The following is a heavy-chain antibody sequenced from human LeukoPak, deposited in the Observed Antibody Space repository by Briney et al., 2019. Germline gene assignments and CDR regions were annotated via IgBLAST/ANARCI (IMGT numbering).Heavy chain of an antibody. CDR3: ARNWGSDY. J-gene: IGHJ4*02. CDR1: GFTFRNYA. V-gene: IGHV3-66*02. CDR2: IYSGGST. D-gene: IGHD3-16*01. Sequence: GGSLRLSCAASGFTFRNYAMSWVRQAPGKGLEWVSVIYSGGSTYYADSVKGRFTISRDNSKNTLYLQMNSLRAEDTAVYYCARNWGSDYWGQGTLVTVSS.